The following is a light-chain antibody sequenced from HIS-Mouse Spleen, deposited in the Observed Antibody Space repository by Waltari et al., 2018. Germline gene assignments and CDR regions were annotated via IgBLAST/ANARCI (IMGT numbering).Light chain of an antibody. Sequence: QSALTQPRPVSGSPGQSVTISCTGPSSHVGGYNYVSWYQQPPGKAPKLMIYDVSTRPSGVPDRFSGSKSGNTASLTISGLQAEDEADYYCCSYAGSYTLVFGGGTKLTVL. J-gene: IGLJ2*01. CDR3: CSYAGSYTLV. V-gene: IGLV2-11*01. CDR1: SSHVGGYNY. CDR2: DVS.